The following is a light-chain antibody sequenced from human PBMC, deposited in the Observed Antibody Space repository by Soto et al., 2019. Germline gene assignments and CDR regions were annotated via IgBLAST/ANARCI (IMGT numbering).Light chain of an antibody. V-gene: IGKV1-39*01. J-gene: IGKJ1*01. CDR3: QQGYSIPWT. CDR1: QSISSY. Sequence: DIQMTQSPSSVRASVGDRVPITCRASQSISSYLNWYQERKGKAPKVLIHAASTLESGVPSRFSGSGSGTDFTLPISSLQLEDFEIYYCQQGYSIPWTFGQGTKVDIK. CDR2: AAS.